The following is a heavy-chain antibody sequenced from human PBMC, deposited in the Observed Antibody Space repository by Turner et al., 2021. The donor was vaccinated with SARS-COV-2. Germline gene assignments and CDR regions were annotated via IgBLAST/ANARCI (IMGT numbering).Heavy chain of an antibody. Sequence: SSVAYRWTWIRQQPGKGLEWMGYVDYSGSTYSNPSIKSRVSISVDTSKNHYSLSLASATAADTAVYYCARKVKGTSWRGGLGGFDVWGQGTTVTVSS. CDR1: SSVAYR. V-gene: IGHV4-31*02. J-gene: IGHJ6*02. CDR3: ARKVKGTSWRGGLGGFDV. CDR2: VDYSGST. D-gene: IGHD3-16*01.